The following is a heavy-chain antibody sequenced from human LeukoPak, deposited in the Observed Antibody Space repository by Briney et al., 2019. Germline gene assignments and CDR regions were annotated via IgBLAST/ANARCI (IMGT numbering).Heavy chain of an antibody. D-gene: IGHD4-17*01. V-gene: IGHV3-21*01. CDR1: GFTFSSYS. CDR3: ARDQYGDYVPPYYFDY. CDR2: ISSSSSYI. J-gene: IGHJ4*02. Sequence: GGSLRLSYAASGFTFSSYSMNWVRQAPGKGLEWVSSISSSSSYIYYADSVKGRFTISRDNAKNSLYLQMNSLRAEDTAVYYCARDQYGDYVPPYYFDYWGQGTLVTVSS.